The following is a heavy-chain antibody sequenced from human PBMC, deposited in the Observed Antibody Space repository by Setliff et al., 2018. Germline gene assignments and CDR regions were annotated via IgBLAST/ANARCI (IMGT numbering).Heavy chain of an antibody. V-gene: IGHV1-69*13. D-gene: IGHD6-13*01. CDR3: ARGNMDVVAAGGKYSGMDV. Sequence: SVKVSCKASGGTFSSSAISWVRQAPGQGLEWMGGTFPMFDRPKYEQKFQDRVKITADESTNTAYIEIRSLRSEDTAVYYCARGNMDVVAAGGKYSGMDVWGQGTTVTVSS. CDR1: GGTFSSSA. J-gene: IGHJ6*02. CDR2: TFPMFDRP.